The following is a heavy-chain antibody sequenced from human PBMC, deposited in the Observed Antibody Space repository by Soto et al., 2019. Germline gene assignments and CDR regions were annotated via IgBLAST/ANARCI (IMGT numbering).Heavy chain of an antibody. V-gene: IGHV3-30-3*01. CDR3: ARARPPRFDP. CDR1: GFTFSSYA. J-gene: IGHJ5*02. Sequence: QVQLVESGGGVVQPGRSLRLSCAASGFTFSSYAMHWVRQAPGKGLEWVAVISYDGSNKYYADSVKGRFTISRDNSKNTLYLQMNSLRAEDTAVYYCARARPPRFDPWGQGTLVTVSS. CDR2: ISYDGSNK.